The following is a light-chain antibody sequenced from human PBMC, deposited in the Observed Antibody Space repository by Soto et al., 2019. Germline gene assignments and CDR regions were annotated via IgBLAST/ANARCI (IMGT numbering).Light chain of an antibody. CDR3: VAWDVSLNVYVV. Sequence: QAVVTQPPSASGTPGQRVTISCTGSSSNIGRNNVNWYQQLPGTAPKLVIYSNNQRPSGVPDRFSGSQSGTSASLPISGLQSDVEADYYCVAWDVSLNVYVVFGGGTKVTVL. CDR2: SNN. CDR1: SSNIGRNN. V-gene: IGLV1-44*01. J-gene: IGLJ2*01.